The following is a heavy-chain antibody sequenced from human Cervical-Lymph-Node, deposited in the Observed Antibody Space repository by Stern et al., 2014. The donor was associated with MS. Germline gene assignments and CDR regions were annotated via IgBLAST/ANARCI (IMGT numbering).Heavy chain of an antibody. CDR3: ARKSAGLDV. Sequence: VQLVQSGAEVKTPGESLRLSCKLSGYRFAGYWIAWVRQMHGKGLEVMGMIYHGDGDTRYSPSFQGQVTMSADKTLTTAYLQWNSLKTSDTAMYYCARKSAGLDVWGQGTTVIVS. CDR1: GYRFAGYW. J-gene: IGHJ6*02. CDR2: IYHGDGDT. V-gene: IGHV5-51*03.